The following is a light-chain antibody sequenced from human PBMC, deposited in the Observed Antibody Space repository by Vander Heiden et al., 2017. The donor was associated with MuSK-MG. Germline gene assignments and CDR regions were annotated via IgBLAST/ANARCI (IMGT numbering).Light chain of an antibody. J-gene: IGLJ2*01. V-gene: IGLV1-40*01. CDR3: QSYDSSRSAGMV. CDR1: ASNTGAGYD. Sequence: QSALTQPPSVSAAPGQRVTISVTERASNTGAGYDVHWYRQLPATATNLLIYGKTNRRSGGPDRISGSKSGTSASMAITGLQAEEEADDYCQSYDSSRSAGMVFGGGTKLTGL. CDR2: GKT.